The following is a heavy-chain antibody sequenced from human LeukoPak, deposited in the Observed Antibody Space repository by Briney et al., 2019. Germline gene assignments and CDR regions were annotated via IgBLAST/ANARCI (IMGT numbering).Heavy chain of an antibody. D-gene: IGHD1-26*01. CDR3: AKAASGSYLYYFDY. Sequence: PGGSLRLSCAASGFTFSNYNMNWVRQAPGKGLEWVSTISYSGGSTYYVDSVKGRFTISRDNSENTLYLQLNSLRAEDTAVYYCAKAASGSYLYYFDYWGQGTLVTVSS. CDR1: GFTFSNYN. CDR2: ISYSGGST. V-gene: IGHV3-23*01. J-gene: IGHJ4*02.